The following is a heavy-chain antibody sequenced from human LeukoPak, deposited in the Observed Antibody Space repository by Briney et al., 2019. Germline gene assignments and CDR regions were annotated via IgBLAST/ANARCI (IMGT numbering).Heavy chain of an antibody. CDR3: ARDDGWLRFSLDY. D-gene: IGHD5-12*01. Sequence: PGGSLRLSCAASGFTFRSYSMNWVRQAPGKGLEWISSISDSGTYIHYADSVKGRISISRDNAKNSLSLQMNSLRAADTAVYYCARDDGWLRFSLDYWGQGTLVTVSS. CDR2: ISDSGTYI. J-gene: IGHJ4*02. V-gene: IGHV3-21*01. CDR1: GFTFRSYS.